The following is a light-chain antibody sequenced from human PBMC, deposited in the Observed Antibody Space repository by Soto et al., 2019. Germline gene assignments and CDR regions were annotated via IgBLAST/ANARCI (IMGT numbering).Light chain of an antibody. CDR2: NTD. CDR3: VLYMGSGISV. V-gene: IGLV8-61*01. CDR1: SGPVSTDRY. Sequence: QTVVTQEPSFSVSPGGTVTLTCGLTSGPVSTDRYPSWYQQTPGQAPRTLIYNTDTRSSGVPDRFSGSILGNKAALTITGAQADDESDYYCVLYMGSGISVFGGGTKLTVL. J-gene: IGLJ3*02.